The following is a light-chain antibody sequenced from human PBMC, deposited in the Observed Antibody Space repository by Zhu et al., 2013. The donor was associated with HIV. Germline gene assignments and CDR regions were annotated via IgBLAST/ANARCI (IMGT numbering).Light chain of an antibody. CDR2: GDN. V-gene: IGLV1-40*01. CDR3: QSYDSSLSGEGWV. J-gene: IGLJ2*01. Sequence: QSVLTQPPSVSGVPGQRVTISCTGSSSNIGAGYDVHWYQHLPGTAPKLLIYGDNNRPSGVPDRFSGSKSGTSASLAITGLQAEDEADYYCQSYDSSLSGEGWVFGGGTEPGRP. CDR1: SSNIGAGYD.